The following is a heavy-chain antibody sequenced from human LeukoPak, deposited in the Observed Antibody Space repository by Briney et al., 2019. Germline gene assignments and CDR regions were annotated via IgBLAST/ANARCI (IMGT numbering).Heavy chain of an antibody. D-gene: IGHD6-13*01. Sequence: SETLSLTCAVYGGSFSGYYWSWIRQPPGKGLEWIGEINHSGSTNYNPSLKSRVTISVDTSKNQFSLKLSSVTAADTAVYYCASPIAAAPFFDYWGQGILVTVSS. J-gene: IGHJ4*02. CDR3: ASPIAAAPFFDY. V-gene: IGHV4-34*01. CDR1: GGSFSGYY. CDR2: INHSGST.